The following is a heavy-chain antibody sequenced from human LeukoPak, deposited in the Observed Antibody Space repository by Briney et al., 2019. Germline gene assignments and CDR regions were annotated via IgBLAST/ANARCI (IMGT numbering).Heavy chain of an antibody. D-gene: IGHD3-3*01. CDR3: ARVHYDFWSGYFDY. CDR2: IYHSGST. V-gene: IGHV4-4*02. CDR1: GGSISSSNW. Sequence: RPSGTLSLTCAVSGGSISSSNWWSWVRQPPGKGLEWIGEIYHSGSTNYNPSLKSRVTISVDKSKNQFSLKLSSVTAADTAVYYCARVHYDFWSGYFDYWGQGTLVTVSS. J-gene: IGHJ4*02.